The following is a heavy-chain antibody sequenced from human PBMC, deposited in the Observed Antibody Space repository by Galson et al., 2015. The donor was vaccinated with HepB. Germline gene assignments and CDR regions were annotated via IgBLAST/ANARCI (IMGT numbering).Heavy chain of an antibody. CDR2: IYHSGST. V-gene: IGHV4-38-2*02. Sequence: ETLSLTCAVSGYSISSGYYWGWIRQPPGKGLERIGSIYHSGSTYYNPSLKSRVTISVDTSKNQFSLKLSSVTAADTAVYYCARDGNILIAAANPPYFDYWGQGTLVTVSS. CDR3: ARDGNILIAAANPPYFDY. D-gene: IGHD6-13*01. J-gene: IGHJ4*02. CDR1: GYSISSGYY.